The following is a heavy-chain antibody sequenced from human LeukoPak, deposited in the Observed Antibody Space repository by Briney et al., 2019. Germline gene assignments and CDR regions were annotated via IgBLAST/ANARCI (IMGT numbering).Heavy chain of an antibody. J-gene: IGHJ4*02. V-gene: IGHV3-23*01. CDR2: ISGSGGST. CDR1: GFTFSTYA. CDR3: AKAHGYSYGSSVS. D-gene: IGHD5-18*01. Sequence: GGSLRLSCAASGFTFSTYAMSWVRQAPGKGLEWVSAISGSGGSTYYADSVKGRFTISRDNSKNTLYLQMNSLRAEDTAVYYCAKAHGYSYGSSVSWGQGTLVTVSS.